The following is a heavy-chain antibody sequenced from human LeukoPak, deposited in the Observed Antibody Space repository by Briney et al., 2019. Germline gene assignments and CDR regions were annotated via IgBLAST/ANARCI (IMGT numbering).Heavy chain of an antibody. Sequence: PGRSLRLSCAASGFTFSSYGMHWVRQAPGKGLEWVAVISYDGSNKYYADSVKGRFTISRDNSKNTLYLQMNSLRAEDTAVYYCAKVNGDYDYYYYGMDVWGQGTTVTVSS. V-gene: IGHV3-30*18. J-gene: IGHJ6*02. CDR2: ISYDGSNK. CDR1: GFTFSSYG. CDR3: AKVNGDYDYYYYGMDV. D-gene: IGHD4-17*01.